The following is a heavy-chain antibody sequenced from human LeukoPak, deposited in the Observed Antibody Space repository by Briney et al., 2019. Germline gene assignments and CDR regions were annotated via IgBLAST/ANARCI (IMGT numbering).Heavy chain of an antibody. CDR3: AKGPTYGSVGFDY. CDR2: INGDGSST. CDR1: GFTFSSYW. Sequence: GGSLRLSCAASGFTFSSYWMHWVRQAPGKGLVWVSRINGDGSSTTYADSVRGRFTISRDNSKNTLYLQMNSLRAEDTAVYYCAKGPTYGSVGFDYWGQGTLVTVSS. V-gene: IGHV3-74*01. J-gene: IGHJ4*02. D-gene: IGHD3-10*01.